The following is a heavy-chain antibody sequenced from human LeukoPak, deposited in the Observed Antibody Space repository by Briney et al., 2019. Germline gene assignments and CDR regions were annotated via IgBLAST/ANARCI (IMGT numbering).Heavy chain of an antibody. CDR2: IYNSGSTHYT. CDR3: ARGASTVTGYFDY. J-gene: IGHJ4*02. D-gene: IGHD4-17*01. V-gene: IGHV4-31*03. CDR1: GGSISSGGYY. Sequence: PSQTLSLTCTVSGGSISSGGYYWSWIRQYPGKGLEWIGYIYNSGSTHYTYYNPSLKSRVTISVDKSKNQFSLKLNSVTAADTAVYYCARGASTVTGYFDYWGQGTLVTVSS.